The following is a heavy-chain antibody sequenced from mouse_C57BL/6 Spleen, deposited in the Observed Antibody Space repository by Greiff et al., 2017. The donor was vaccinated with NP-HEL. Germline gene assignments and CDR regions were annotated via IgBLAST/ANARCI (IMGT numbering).Heavy chain of an antibody. J-gene: IGHJ4*01. CDR2: INPNNGGT. D-gene: IGHD1-1*01. V-gene: IGHV1-18*01. CDR1: GYTFTDYN. CDR3: ARGRYYGSLYYAMDY. Sequence: VQLKESGPELVKPGASVKIPCKASGYTFTDYNMDWVKQSHGKSLEWIGDINPNNGGTIYNQKFKGKATLTVDKSSSTAYMELRSLTSEDTAVYYCARGRYYGSLYYAMDYWGQGTSVTVSS.